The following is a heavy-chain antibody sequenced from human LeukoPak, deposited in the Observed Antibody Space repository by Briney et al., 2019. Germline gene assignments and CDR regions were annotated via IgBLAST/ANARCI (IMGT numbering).Heavy chain of an antibody. CDR2: LKQDGSEK. J-gene: IGHJ4*02. Sequence: GGSLRLSCAASGFTFSSYWMSWVRQAPGKGLEWLANLKQDGSEKYYVDSVKGRFTISRDNAKNSLYLQMNSLRAEDTAVYYCARDAYGSSVAYWGQGTLVTVYS. CDR1: GFTFSSYW. CDR3: ARDAYGSSVAY. D-gene: IGHD1-26*01. V-gene: IGHV3-7*01.